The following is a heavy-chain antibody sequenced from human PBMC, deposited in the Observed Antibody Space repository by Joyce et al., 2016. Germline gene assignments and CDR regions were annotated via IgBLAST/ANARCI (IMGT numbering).Heavy chain of an antibody. J-gene: IGHJ6*02. Sequence: EVQLVESGGGLVTPGGSLRLSCVGSGFTFSRYTMNWVRQVPGKGLEWVSSISSSSSSTYYADSVGGRFTIFRDNAENSLSLDMSSLRVEDTAVYYCARDDGGKGYYFYGLDVWGRGTTVIVSS. V-gene: IGHV3-21*01. D-gene: IGHD4-23*01. CDR2: ISSSSSST. CDR3: ARDDGGKGYYFYGLDV. CDR1: GFTFSRYT.